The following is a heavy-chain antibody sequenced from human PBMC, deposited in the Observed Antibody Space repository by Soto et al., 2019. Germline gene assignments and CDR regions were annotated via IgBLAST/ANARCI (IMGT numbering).Heavy chain of an antibody. V-gene: IGHV4-61*08. CDR2: VFYSGIT. Sequence: TSETLSLTCAVSGGSISSGGYSWSWIRQPPGKGLEWIGYVFYSGITNYNPSLKSRVTISVDTSKNQFSLRLSSVTAADTAVYYCARESREYYFDYWGQGTLVTVSS. J-gene: IGHJ4*02. CDR1: GGSISSGGYS. CDR3: ARESREYYFDY.